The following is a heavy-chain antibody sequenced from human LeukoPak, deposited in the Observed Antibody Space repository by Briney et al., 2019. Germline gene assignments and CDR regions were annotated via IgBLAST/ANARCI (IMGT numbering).Heavy chain of an antibody. V-gene: IGHV3-48*03. CDR3: ARYSSWTNYYYYYGMDV. J-gene: IGHJ6*02. CDR1: GFTFSSYE. CDR2: ISSSGSTI. Sequence: GGSLRLSCAASGFTFSSYEMNWVRQAPGKGLEWLSYISSSGSTIYYADSVKGRFTISRDNAKNSLYLQMNSLRDEDTAVYYCARYSSWTNYYYYYGMDVWGQGTTVTVSS. D-gene: IGHD6-13*01.